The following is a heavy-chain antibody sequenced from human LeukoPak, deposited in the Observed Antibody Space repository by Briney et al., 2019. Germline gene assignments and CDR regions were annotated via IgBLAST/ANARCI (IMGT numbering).Heavy chain of an antibody. J-gene: IGHJ4*02. CDR1: GFTFSSYA. Sequence: GGSLRLSCAASGFTFSSYAMHWGRQAPGKGLEWVAVISYDGSNKYYADSVKGRFTISRDNSKNTLYLQMNSLRAEDTAVYYCAREGIGWLAYFDYWGQGTLVTVSS. CDR3: AREGIGWLAYFDY. D-gene: IGHD6-19*01. V-gene: IGHV3-30*04. CDR2: ISYDGSNK.